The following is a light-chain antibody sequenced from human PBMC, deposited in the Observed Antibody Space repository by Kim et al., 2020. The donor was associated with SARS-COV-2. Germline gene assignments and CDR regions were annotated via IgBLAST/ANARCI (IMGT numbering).Light chain of an antibody. CDR1: QSVSSNY. CDR3: QQYGSSPQT. Sequence: SAGERATPRGGASQSVSSNYWAWYRQRPGQDPRLLSFDASSRATGIPDRFTGSGSGTDCTLTISRLEPEDFVVYYGQQYGSSPQTFGQGTKVEIK. J-gene: IGKJ1*01. V-gene: IGKV3-20*01. CDR2: DAS.